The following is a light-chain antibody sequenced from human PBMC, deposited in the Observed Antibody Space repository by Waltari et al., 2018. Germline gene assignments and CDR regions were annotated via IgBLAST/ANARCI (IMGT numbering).Light chain of an antibody. J-gene: IGKJ4*01. V-gene: IGKV1-9*01. Sequence: DIQLTQSPSFLSASVGDRVTIACRASQGLSSHLAWYQQKPGNAPKLLIYPASTLQSGVPSRFGGSGSGTEFTLTISSLQPEDFATYYCQQVIFYPLTFGGGTKVDIK. CDR2: PAS. CDR3: QQVIFYPLT. CDR1: QGLSSH.